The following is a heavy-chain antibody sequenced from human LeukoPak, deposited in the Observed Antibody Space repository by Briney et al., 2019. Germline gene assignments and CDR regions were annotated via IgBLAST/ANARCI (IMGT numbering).Heavy chain of an antibody. CDR3: ARGRSNFRD. Sequence: SETLSLTCTISGGSISSYSWSWIRQPPGKGLEWIAYIYSGNSDYNPSLKSRVTISVDTSKRQFSLKLSSVTAADTAVYYCARGRSNFRDWGQGTLVTVSS. CDR2: IYSGNS. CDR1: GGSISSYS. V-gene: IGHV4-59*01. J-gene: IGHJ4*02.